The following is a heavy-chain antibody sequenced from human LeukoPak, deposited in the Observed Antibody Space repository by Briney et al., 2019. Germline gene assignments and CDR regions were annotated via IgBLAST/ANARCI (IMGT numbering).Heavy chain of an antibody. J-gene: IGHJ6*03. CDR1: GFTFSSYA. Sequence: GGSLRLSCAASGFTFSSYAMTWVRQAPGKGLEWVSAVSGSGGTTYHADSVKGRFTISRDNSKNTLFLRMNSLRVEDTAVYYCTKCAGYSCTNDMDVWGRGTTVTVSS. CDR3: TKCAGYSCTNDMDV. V-gene: IGHV3-23*01. CDR2: VSGSGGTT. D-gene: IGHD6-13*01.